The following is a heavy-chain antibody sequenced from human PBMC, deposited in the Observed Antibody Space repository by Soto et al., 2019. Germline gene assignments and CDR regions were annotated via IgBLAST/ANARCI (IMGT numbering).Heavy chain of an antibody. Sequence: EVQLVESGGGLVQPGRSLRLSCAASGFTFDDYAMHWVRQAPGKGLEWVSGISWNSGSIGYADSVKGRFTISRDNAKISLDLQMISLRAEDTALYYFEKVSTAGGWGGMDVWGQGTPVTVSS. D-gene: IGHD3-16*01. CDR1: GFTFDDYA. CDR3: EKVSTAGGWGGMDV. J-gene: IGHJ6*02. CDR2: ISWNSGSI. V-gene: IGHV3-9*01.